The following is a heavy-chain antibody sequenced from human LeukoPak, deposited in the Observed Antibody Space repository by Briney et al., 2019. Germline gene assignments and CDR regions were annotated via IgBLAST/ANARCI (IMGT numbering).Heavy chain of an antibody. Sequence: ASETLSLTCAVSGYFISSGYYWGWIRQPPGKGLEWIGSIYHSGSTYYNPSLKSRVTISVDTSKNQFSLKLSSVTAADTAVYYCARWTGTTDAFDIWGQGTMVTVSS. V-gene: IGHV4-38-2*01. CDR1: GYFISSGYY. J-gene: IGHJ3*02. CDR2: IYHSGST. D-gene: IGHD1-7*01. CDR3: ARWTGTTDAFDI.